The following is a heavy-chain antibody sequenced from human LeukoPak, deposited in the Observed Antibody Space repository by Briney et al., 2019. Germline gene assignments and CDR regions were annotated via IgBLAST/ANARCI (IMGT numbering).Heavy chain of an antibody. Sequence: GGPLRLSCAASGFTFSSYWMHWVRQAPGEGLVWVSRIKTDGTTTNYADSVKGRFTVSRDNAKNTLYLQMNSLRAEDTAVYYCARGPYTSGVYRLDYWGQGTLVTVSS. D-gene: IGHD6-19*01. CDR1: GFTFSSYW. J-gene: IGHJ4*02. CDR2: IKTDGTTT. CDR3: ARGPYTSGVYRLDY. V-gene: IGHV3-74*01.